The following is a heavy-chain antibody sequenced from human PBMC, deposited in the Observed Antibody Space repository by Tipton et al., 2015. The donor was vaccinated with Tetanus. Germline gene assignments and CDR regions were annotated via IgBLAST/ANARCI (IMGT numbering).Heavy chain of an antibody. J-gene: IGHJ3*02. CDR3: ARWGDASGSTNLYAFDI. CDR1: GASIRSYY. D-gene: IGHD3-10*01. Sequence: GLVKPSETLSLNCTVSGASIRSYYWNWIRQVPGKGLEWIGYTHHSGNTKYNPSLSGRVTTSVDTSKNQFSLKISSLTAADTAVYYCARWGDASGSTNLYAFDIWGQGTMVSVSS. CDR2: THHSGNT. V-gene: IGHV4-59*01.